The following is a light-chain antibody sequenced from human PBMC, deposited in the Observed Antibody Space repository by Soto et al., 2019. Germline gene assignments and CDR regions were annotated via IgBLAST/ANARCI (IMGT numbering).Light chain of an antibody. Sequence: QSVLTQPPSASGTPGQRVTISCSGSSSNIGSNTVNWYQQLPGTAPKLLIYSNNQRPSGVPDRFSVSKSGTSASLAISGLQSEDEADYYCAAWDDSLNGPVFVGGTKLTVL. CDR3: AAWDDSLNGPV. V-gene: IGLV1-44*01. J-gene: IGLJ3*02. CDR2: SNN. CDR1: SSNIGSNT.